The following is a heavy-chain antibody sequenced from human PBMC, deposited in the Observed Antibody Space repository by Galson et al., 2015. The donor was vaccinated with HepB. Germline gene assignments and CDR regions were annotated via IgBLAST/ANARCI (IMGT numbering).Heavy chain of an antibody. CDR1: GFTFSDYY. D-gene: IGHD3-16*01. CDR3: ASDYDYVWGSRSFGY. Sequence: SLRLSCAASGFTFSDYYMSWIRQAPGKGLEWVSYISSSSSYTNYADSVKGRFTISRDNAKNSLYLQMNSLRAEDTAVYYCASDYDYVWGSRSFGYWGQGTLVTVSS. CDR2: ISSSSSYT. V-gene: IGHV3-11*05. J-gene: IGHJ4*02.